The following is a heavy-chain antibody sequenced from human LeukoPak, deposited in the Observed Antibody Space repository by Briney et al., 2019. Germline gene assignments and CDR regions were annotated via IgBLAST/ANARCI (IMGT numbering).Heavy chain of an antibody. CDR2: IKQDGSEK. CDR3: ARVGDFWSGYYQRYYYYGMDV. J-gene: IGHJ6*02. CDR1: GFTFSSYW. D-gene: IGHD3-3*01. V-gene: IGHV3-7*01. Sequence: GGSLRLSCAASGFTFSSYWMSWVRQAPGKGLEWVANIKQDGSEKYYVDSVKGRFTISRDSAKNSLYLQMNSLRAEDTAVYYCARVGDFWSGYYQRYYYYGMDVWGQGTTVTVSS.